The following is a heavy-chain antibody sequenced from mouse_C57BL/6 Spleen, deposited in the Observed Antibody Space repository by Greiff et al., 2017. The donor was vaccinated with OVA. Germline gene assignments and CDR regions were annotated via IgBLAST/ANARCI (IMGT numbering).Heavy chain of an antibody. CDR3: ARRDDGYYEGFDY. CDR1: GYTFTSYW. Sequence: QVQLQQPGAELVKPGASVKLSCKASGYTFTSYWMHWVKQRPGRGLEWIGRIDPNSGGTKYNEKFKSKATLTVDKPSSTAYMQLSSLTSEDSADSDSARRDDGYYEGFDYWGQGTTLTVSS. V-gene: IGHV1-72*01. CDR2: IDPNSGGT. D-gene: IGHD2-3*01. J-gene: IGHJ2*01.